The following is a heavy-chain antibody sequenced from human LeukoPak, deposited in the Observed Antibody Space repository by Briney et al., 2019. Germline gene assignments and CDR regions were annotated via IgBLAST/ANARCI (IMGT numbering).Heavy chain of an antibody. CDR1: GYTFTSYY. D-gene: IGHD3-9*01. CDR3: ARGYYDILTGYYKDYNYYYMDV. CDR2: INPSGGST. V-gene: IGHV1-46*01. Sequence: GASVKVSCKASGYTFTSYYMHWVRQAPGQGLEWMGIINPSGGSTSYAQKFQGRVTMTRNTSISTAYMELSSLRSEDTAVYYCARGYYDILTGYYKDYNYYYMDVWGKGTTVTISS. J-gene: IGHJ6*03.